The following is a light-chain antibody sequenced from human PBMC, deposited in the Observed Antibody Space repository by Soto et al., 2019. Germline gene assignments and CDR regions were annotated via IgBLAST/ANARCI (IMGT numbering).Light chain of an antibody. V-gene: IGLV2-14*03. CDR2: DVS. Sequence: QSALTQPASVSGSPGQSITITCTGTRSDIGAYNFVSWYQQHPGEVPKLMLYDVSMRPSGVSNRFSGSKSGNTASLTISGLQAEDEADYYCTSWPTSTTMIFGGGTQLTVL. J-gene: IGLJ2*01. CDR3: TSWPTSTTMI. CDR1: RSDIGAYNF.